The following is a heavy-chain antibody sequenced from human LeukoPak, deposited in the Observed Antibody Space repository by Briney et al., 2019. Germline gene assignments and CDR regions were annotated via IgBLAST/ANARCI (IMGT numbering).Heavy chain of an antibody. CDR3: AKRRSGSSGWFPFDY. CDR2: ISGSGVSA. CDR1: GFTFSGYV. Sequence: GGSLRLSCVASGFTFSGYVMSWVRQAPGEGLEWVSGISGSGVSAYYGDSVKGRFTTTRDNSKNTLYLQMNSLRAEDTAVYYCAKRRSGSSGWFPFDYWGQGTLVTVSS. J-gene: IGHJ4*02. D-gene: IGHD6-19*01. V-gene: IGHV3-23*01.